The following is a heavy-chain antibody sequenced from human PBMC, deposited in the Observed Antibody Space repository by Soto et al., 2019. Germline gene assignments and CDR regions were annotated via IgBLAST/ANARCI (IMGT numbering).Heavy chain of an antibody. Sequence: EVQLVESGGGLVQPGGSLRLSCAASGFTFSSYSMNWVRQAPGKGLEWVSSINSISSTTYYADSVKGRFAISRDNDKNSLYLQMNSLRDEDTAGYYCARGGTVTTDYWGQGTLVIVSS. CDR2: INSISSTT. CDR1: GFTFSSYS. J-gene: IGHJ4*02. CDR3: ARGGTVTTDY. V-gene: IGHV3-48*02. D-gene: IGHD4-4*01.